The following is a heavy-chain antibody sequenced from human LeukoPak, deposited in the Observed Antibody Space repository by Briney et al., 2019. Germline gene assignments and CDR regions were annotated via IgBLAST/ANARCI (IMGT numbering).Heavy chain of an antibody. J-gene: IGHJ6*03. V-gene: IGHV3-23*01. Sequence: GGSLRLSCAASGFTVSGNEMSWVRQAPGKGLEWVSAISGSGGTTYYADSVKGRFTISRDNSKNTLYLQMNSLRAEDTAVYYCAKGSVRYYYYMDVWGKGTTVTISS. D-gene: IGHD3-10*01. CDR1: GFTVSGNE. CDR3: AKGSVRYYYYMDV. CDR2: ISGSGGTT.